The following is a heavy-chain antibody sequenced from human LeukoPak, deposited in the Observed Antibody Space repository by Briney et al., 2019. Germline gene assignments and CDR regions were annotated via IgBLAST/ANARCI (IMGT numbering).Heavy chain of an antibody. CDR1: GARLTNPTYF. Sequence: PETLSLTCSVSGARLTNPTYFQWSWFRLPPGEGLEFIGKIFASGTAALTPSLKSRVTMSLDTSKNEFSLRLTSVTAEDSAVYYCARFKSGGFYYFDSWGQGTLVSASS. D-gene: IGHD2-15*01. V-gene: IGHV4-61*01. CDR2: IFASGTA. J-gene: IGHJ4*02. CDR3: ARFKSGGFYYFDS.